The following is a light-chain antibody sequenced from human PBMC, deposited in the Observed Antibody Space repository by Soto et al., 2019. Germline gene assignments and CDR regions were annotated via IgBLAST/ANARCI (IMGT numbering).Light chain of an antibody. CDR1: QSVSSYY. CDR2: GAS. Sequence: EVVLTQSPATLSLAPGERATLSCRASQSVSSYYLAWYQQKPGQAPRLLIYGASNRATGIPDRFSGSGSGTDFTLTISRLEPEDFAVYYCQQYGSSGTFGQGTKVDIK. J-gene: IGKJ1*01. CDR3: QQYGSSGT. V-gene: IGKV3-20*01.